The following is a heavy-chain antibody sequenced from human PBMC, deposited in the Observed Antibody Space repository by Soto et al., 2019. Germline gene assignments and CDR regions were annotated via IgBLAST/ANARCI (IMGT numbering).Heavy chain of an antibody. J-gene: IGHJ4*02. CDR2: VNPSGGHT. CDR3: ARGGHVVVVTAALDY. V-gene: IGHV1-46*01. Sequence: QVQLMQSGAEVKKPGASVKVSCKASGDTFTDYYIHWVRQAPGQGLEWMGTVNPSGGHTTYAQHFLGRVTRTRDTSTRTLSRELPSLTSDDTAIYYCARGGHVVVVTAALDYWGQGTLVTVSS. D-gene: IGHD2-21*02. CDR1: GDTFTDYY.